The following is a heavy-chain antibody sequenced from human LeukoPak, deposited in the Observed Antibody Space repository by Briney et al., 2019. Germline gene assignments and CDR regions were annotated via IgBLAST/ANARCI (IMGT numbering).Heavy chain of an antibody. Sequence: GGSLTLSCAASQFTFSSYSMNWVRQAPGKGLEWVSSINRGATHIYYADSLRGRFIISRDDAKNSLYLQMNSLRAEDTAVYYCVGLRRNSDSSGYYYYYDYWGQGTLVTVSS. J-gene: IGHJ4*02. CDR2: INRGATHI. V-gene: IGHV3-21*01. CDR1: QFTFSSYS. D-gene: IGHD3-22*01. CDR3: VGLRRNSDSSGYYYYYDY.